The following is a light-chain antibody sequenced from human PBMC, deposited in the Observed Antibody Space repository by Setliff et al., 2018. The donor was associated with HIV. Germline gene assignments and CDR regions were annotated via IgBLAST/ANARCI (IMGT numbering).Light chain of an antibody. J-gene: IGLJ1*01. CDR3: SSFTGNRKFV. V-gene: IGLV2-14*03. CDR2: DVT. CDR1: NNDIGLYNF. Sequence: QSALAQPTSESGSPGQSITISCTGPNNDIGLYNFVSWYQQHPGKVPQLIIFDVTIRPSGVSIRFSGSKSGNTASLTISGLRTEDEGDYFCSSFTGNRKFVFGTGTKVTVL.